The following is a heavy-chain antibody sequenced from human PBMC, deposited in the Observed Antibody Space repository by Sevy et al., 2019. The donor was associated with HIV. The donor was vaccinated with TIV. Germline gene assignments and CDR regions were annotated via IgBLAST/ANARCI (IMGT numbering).Heavy chain of an antibody. D-gene: IGHD2-21*02. CDR1: GYTFTGYY. V-gene: IGHV1-2*02. J-gene: IGHJ6*02. Sequence: ASVEVSCKASGYTFTGYYMHWVRQAPGQGLEWMGWINPNSGGTNYAQKFQGRVTMTRDTSISTAYMELSRLRSDDTAVYYCAREVAYCGGDCLGSYGMDVWGQGTTVTVSS. CDR2: INPNSGGT. CDR3: AREVAYCGGDCLGSYGMDV.